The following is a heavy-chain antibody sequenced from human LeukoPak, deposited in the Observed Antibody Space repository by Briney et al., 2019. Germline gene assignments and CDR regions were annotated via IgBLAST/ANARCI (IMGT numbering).Heavy chain of an antibody. CDR1: GYTLTSYA. D-gene: IGHD3-22*01. CDR2: INAGNGNT. V-gene: IGHV1-3*01. CDR3: ARAHYASSNIKVPFDV. J-gene: IGHJ6*04. Sequence: GASVKVSCKASGYTLTSYAMHWVRQAPGQRLEWMGWINAGNGNTKYSQKFQGRVTITRDTSASTAYMELSSLRSDDTAVYYCARAHYASSNIKVPFDVWGKGTTVTVSS.